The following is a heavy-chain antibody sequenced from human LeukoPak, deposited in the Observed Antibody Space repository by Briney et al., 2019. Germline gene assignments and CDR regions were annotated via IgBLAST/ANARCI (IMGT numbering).Heavy chain of an antibody. V-gene: IGHV3-23*01. Sequence: GGSLRLSCAASGFTFSNAWMSWVRQAPGRGLEWVSTIGGTGDRTYYADSVKGRFTISRDNSMDTLFLQMNSLKAEDTAVYYCAKDPVVYHGGSGWHYFDYWGQGTLVTVSS. J-gene: IGHJ4*02. CDR2: IGGTGDRT. CDR1: GFTFSNAW. D-gene: IGHD6-19*01. CDR3: AKDPVVYHGGSGWHYFDY.